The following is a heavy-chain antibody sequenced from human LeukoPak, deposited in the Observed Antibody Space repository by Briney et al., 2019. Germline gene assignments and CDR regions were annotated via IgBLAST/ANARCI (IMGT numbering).Heavy chain of an antibody. CDR2: MSGSGGAT. CDR3: ARGYFGSGSYYPNFDY. Sequence: GGSLRLSCATSGFTFSTFGMSWVRQAQGRGLEWVSSMSGSGGATYYADSVKGQFTISRDNSKNTLYLQMNSLRAEDTAVYYCARGYFGSGSYYPNFDYWGQGTLVTVSS. V-gene: IGHV3-23*01. J-gene: IGHJ4*02. D-gene: IGHD3-10*01. CDR1: GFTFSTFG.